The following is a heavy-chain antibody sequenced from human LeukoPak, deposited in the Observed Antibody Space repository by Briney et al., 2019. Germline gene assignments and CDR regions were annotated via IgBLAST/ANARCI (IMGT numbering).Heavy chain of an antibody. CDR1: GYTFTSYY. J-gene: IGHJ5*02. D-gene: IGHD3-22*01. CDR2: IIPILGIA. V-gene: IGHV1-69*02. Sequence: ASVKVSCKASGYTFTSYYMHWVRQAPGQGLEWMGRIIPILGIANYAQKFQGRVTITADKSTSTAYMELSSLRSEDTAVYYCARRPSFTYYYDSSGYYPWGQGTLVTVSS. CDR3: ARRPSFTYYYDSSGYYP.